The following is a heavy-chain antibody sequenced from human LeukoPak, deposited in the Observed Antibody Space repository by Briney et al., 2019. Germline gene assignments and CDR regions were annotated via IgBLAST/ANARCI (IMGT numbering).Heavy chain of an antibody. Sequence: GGSLRLSCAASGFNFGTHWMSWVRQAPGKGLEWVANINKDGSEKYYVDSVKGRFTISGDNAKNLLYLEMSSLRDEDTAVYYCKTESHHWGQGTLVTVSS. CDR3: KTESHH. CDR1: GFNFGTHW. J-gene: IGHJ5*02. CDR2: INKDGSEK. V-gene: IGHV3-7*01.